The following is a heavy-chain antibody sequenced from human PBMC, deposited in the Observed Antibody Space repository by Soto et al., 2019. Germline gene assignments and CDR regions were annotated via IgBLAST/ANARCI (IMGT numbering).Heavy chain of an antibody. CDR3: ARDKAWRDRIAVAGGGDYYYYMDV. Sequence: GGSLRLSCAASGFTVSSNYMSWVRQAPGKGLEWVSVIYSGGSTYYADSVKGRFTISRDNSKNTLYLQMNSLRAEDTAVYYCARDKAWRDRIAVAGGGDYYYYMDVWGKGTTVTVSS. D-gene: IGHD6-19*01. CDR1: GFTVSSNY. J-gene: IGHJ6*03. CDR2: IYSGGST. V-gene: IGHV3-66*01.